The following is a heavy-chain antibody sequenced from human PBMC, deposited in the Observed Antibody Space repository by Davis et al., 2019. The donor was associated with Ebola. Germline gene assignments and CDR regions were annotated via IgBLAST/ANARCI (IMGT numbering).Heavy chain of an antibody. J-gene: IGHJ5*02. V-gene: IGHV3-9*01. Sequence: PGGSLRLSCATSGLTFANYAMHWLRPAPGKGLEWVSGITSNSGNTAYADSVKGRFTISRDNAKDSLYLQMNSLRIEDTAFYYCAKDFYGSGSYIDAWGQGTLVAVSS. CDR1: GLTFANYA. D-gene: IGHD3-10*01. CDR2: ITSNSGNT. CDR3: AKDFYGSGSYIDA.